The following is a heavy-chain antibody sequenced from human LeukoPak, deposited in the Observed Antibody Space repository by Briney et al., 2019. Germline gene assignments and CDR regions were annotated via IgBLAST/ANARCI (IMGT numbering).Heavy chain of an antibody. CDR2: SGDSGSGA. CDR3: SWGSTYFDY. V-gene: IGHV3-23*01. Sequence: GGSLRLSCAASGFTFSSYAMSWVRQAPGKGLEWVSSSGDSGSGAYYADSVKGRFTISRDNSKNMVYLQMNSLRAEDTAVYYCSWGSTYFDYWGQGTLVTVSS. D-gene: IGHD7-27*01. J-gene: IGHJ4*02. CDR1: GFTFSSYA.